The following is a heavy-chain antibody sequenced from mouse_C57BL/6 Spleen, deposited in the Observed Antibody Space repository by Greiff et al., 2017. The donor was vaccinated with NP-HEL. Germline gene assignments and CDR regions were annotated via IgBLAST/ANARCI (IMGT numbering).Heavy chain of an antibody. V-gene: IGHV1-52*01. J-gene: IGHJ3*01. CDR1: GYTFTSYW. D-gene: IGHD1-1*01. Sequence: QVQLQQPGAELVRPGSSVKLSCKASGYTFTSYWMHWVKQRPIQGLEWIGNIDPSDSETHYNQKFKDKATLTVDKSSSTAYMQLSSLPSEDSAVYYCAREDYGSSHWFAYWGQGTLVTVSA. CDR3: AREDYGSSHWFAY. CDR2: IDPSDSET.